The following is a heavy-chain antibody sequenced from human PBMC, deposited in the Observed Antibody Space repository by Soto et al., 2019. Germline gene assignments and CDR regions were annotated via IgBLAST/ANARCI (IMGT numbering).Heavy chain of an antibody. Sequence: ASVKGSCKSSGYTFTIYGIHWVRQAPGQRLEWMGWINAANGDTKYSPKFQGRVTITRDTSASTAYMELSSLRSEDTAVYYCVRRHVSATGIDWFDPWGQGTLVTVSS. CDR1: GYTFTIYG. CDR3: VRRHVSATGIDWFDP. V-gene: IGHV1-3*01. CDR2: INAANGDT. D-gene: IGHD6-13*01. J-gene: IGHJ5*02.